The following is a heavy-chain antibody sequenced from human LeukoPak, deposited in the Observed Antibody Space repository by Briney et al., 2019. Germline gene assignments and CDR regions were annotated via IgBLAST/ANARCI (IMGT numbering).Heavy chain of an antibody. CDR2: IIPIFGIA. J-gene: IGHJ1*01. CDR1: GGTFSSYA. CDR3: ARDGGDYMAEYFQH. D-gene: IGHD4-17*01. Sequence: ASVKVSCKASGGTFSSYAISWVRQAPGQGLEWMGRIIPIFGIANYAQKFQGRVTITAGKSTSTAYMELSSLRSEDTAVYYCARDGGDYMAEYFQHWGQGTLVTVSS. V-gene: IGHV1-69*04.